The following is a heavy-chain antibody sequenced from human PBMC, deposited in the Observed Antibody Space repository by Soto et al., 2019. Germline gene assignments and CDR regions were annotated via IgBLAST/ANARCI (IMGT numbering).Heavy chain of an antibody. CDR3: ARDPPTGTTLEWADS. D-gene: IGHD1-7*01. J-gene: IGHJ4*02. CDR2: ISGSGSFK. Sequence: EVQLVESGGGLVKPGGSLRLSCAASGFSFSSDSMGWVRQAPGKGLEWVSSISGSGSFKNYADSVKGRFTISRDNAKNSLYLLLSGLKEEDTAVYYCARDPPTGTTLEWADSWGQGTLVTVSS. CDR1: GFSFSSDS. V-gene: IGHV3-21*01.